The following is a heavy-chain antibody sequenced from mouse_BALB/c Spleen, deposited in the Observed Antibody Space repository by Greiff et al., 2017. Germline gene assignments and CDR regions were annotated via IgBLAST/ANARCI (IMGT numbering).Heavy chain of an antibody. CDR3: ARGITTARFAY. D-gene: IGHD1-2*01. J-gene: IGHJ3*01. CDR2: INPYNDGT. Sequence: SGPELVKPGASVKMSCKASGYTFTSYVMHWVKQKPGQGLEWIGYINPYNDGTKYNEKFKGKATLTSDKSSSTAYMELSSLTSEDSAVYYCARGITTARFAYWGQGTLVTVSA. CDR1: GYTFTSYV. V-gene: IGHV1-14*01.